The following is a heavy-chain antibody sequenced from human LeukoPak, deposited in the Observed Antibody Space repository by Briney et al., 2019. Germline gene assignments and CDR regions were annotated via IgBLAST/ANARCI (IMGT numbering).Heavy chain of an antibody. Sequence: GGSLRLSCAASGFTFDDYGMSWVRQAPGKGLEWVANIKQDGSEKYYVDSVKGRFTISRDNAKNSLYLQMNSLRAEDTAVYYCARVLAYCGGDCYDYWGQGTLVTVSS. CDR1: GFTFDDYG. CDR2: IKQDGSEK. J-gene: IGHJ4*02. V-gene: IGHV3-7*01. CDR3: ARVLAYCGGDCYDY. D-gene: IGHD2-21*01.